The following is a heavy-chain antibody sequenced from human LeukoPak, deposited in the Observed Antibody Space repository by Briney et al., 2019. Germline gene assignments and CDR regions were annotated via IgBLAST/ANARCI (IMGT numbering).Heavy chain of an antibody. Sequence: ASVKVSCKASGGTFSSYAISWVRQAPGQGLEWMGGIIPIFGTANYAQKFQGRVTITADESTSTAYMELSSLRSEDTAVYYRARAGAVPAGYNWFDPWGQGTLVTVSS. CDR1: GGTFSSYA. V-gene: IGHV1-69*13. CDR3: ARAGAVPAGYNWFDP. J-gene: IGHJ5*02. D-gene: IGHD2-2*01. CDR2: IIPIFGTA.